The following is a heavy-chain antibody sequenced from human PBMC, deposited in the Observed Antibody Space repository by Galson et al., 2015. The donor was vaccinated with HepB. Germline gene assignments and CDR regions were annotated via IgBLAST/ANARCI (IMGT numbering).Heavy chain of an antibody. J-gene: IGHJ4*02. CDR1: GFTFSGYA. V-gene: IGHV3-23*01. Sequence: SLRLSCAASGFTFSGYAMSWVRQAPGEGLEWVSAIGGGGGNNYYAAAVKGLITFSGDTWKNTLYQQMNSLRAEDTAVYYCEIQSTSVHPGSSGGQGTLVTVSS. CDR2: IGGGGGNN. D-gene: IGHD1-1*01. CDR3: EIQSTSVHPGSS.